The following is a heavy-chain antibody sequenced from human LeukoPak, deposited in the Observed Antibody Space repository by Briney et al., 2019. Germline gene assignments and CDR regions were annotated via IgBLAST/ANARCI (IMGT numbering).Heavy chain of an antibody. CDR3: ARQKGGVAGLKYYFDY. CDR1: GDSISSSSYY. D-gene: IGHD6-19*01. CDR2: LYYSGST. J-gene: IGHJ4*02. V-gene: IGHV4-39*01. Sequence: SETLSLTCTVSGDSISSSSYYWGWIRQPPGKGLEWIGSLYYSGSTYYNPSLKSRVTISVDTSKNQFSLKLTSVTAADTAVYSCARQKGGVAGLKYYFDYWGRGTLVTVSS.